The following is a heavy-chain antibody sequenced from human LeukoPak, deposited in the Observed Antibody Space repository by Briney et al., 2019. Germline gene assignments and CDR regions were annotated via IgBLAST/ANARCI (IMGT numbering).Heavy chain of an antibody. CDR2: IYYSGST. D-gene: IGHD1-7*01. CDR3: ARYSTTKGAFDI. Sequence: SETLSLTCTVSGGSISSGGYYWSWIRQHPGKGLEWIGYIYYSGSTYYNPSLKSRVTISVDTSKNQFSLKLSSVTAADTAVYYCARYSTTKGAFDIWGQGTMVTVSS. V-gene: IGHV4-31*03. CDR1: GGSISSGGYY. J-gene: IGHJ3*02.